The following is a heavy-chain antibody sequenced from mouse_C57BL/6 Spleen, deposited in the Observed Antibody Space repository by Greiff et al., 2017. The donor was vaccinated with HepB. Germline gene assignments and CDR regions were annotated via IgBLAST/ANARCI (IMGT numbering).Heavy chain of an antibody. CDR1: GYTFTSYG. Sequence: VQLQQSGAELARPGASVKLSCKASGYTFTSYGISWVKQRTGQGLEWIGEIYPRSGNTYYNEKFKGKATLTADKSSSTAYMELRSLTSEDSAVYFCAKGIDSSGYRFAYWGQGTLVTVSA. J-gene: IGHJ3*01. CDR3: AKGIDSSGYRFAY. D-gene: IGHD3-2*02. V-gene: IGHV1-81*01. CDR2: IYPRSGNT.